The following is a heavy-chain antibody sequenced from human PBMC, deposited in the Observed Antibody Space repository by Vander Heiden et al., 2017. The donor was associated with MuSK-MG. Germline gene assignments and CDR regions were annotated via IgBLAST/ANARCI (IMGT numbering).Heavy chain of an antibody. V-gene: IGHV3-7*03. J-gene: IGHJ4*02. D-gene: IGHD4-17*01. CDR1: GFTLSSYW. CDR3: ARGRGDYGIAY. Sequence: EVQLVESGGGLVQPGGSLRLSCAASGFTLSSYWMSWVRQAPGKGLEWVANIKPDGSEKYYVDSVKGRFTISRDNAKNSLYLQMNSLRAEDTAVYYCARGRGDYGIAYWGQGTLVTVSS. CDR2: IKPDGSEK.